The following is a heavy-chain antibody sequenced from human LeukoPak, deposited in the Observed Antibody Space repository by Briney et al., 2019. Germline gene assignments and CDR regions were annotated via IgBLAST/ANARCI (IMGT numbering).Heavy chain of an antibody. V-gene: IGHV1-2*02. CDR3: AREEVGASRDGLEY. CDR1: GYTFTRYY. J-gene: IGHJ4*02. Sequence: ASVKVSCKASGYTFTRYYMHWVRQAPGQGLEWRGWINPSSGGTSYAQRFQGRVTMTRDTSITTAYMELSSLRSDGTAVYYCAREEVGASRDGLEYWGQGALSPSPQ. D-gene: IGHD1-26*01. CDR2: INPSSGGT.